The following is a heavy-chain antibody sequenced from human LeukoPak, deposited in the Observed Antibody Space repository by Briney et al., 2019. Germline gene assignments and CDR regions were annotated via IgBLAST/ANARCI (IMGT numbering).Heavy chain of an antibody. CDR2: IIPILGIA. J-gene: IGHJ4*02. D-gene: IGHD6-13*01. V-gene: IGHV1-69*04. CDR1: GGTFSSYA. Sequence: SVKVSCKASGGTFSSYAVSWVRQAPGQGLEWMGRIIPILGIANYAQKFQGRVTITADKSTSTAYMELSSLRSEDTVVYYCARAVGYRSSSSGWFFDYWGQGTLVTVSS. CDR3: ARAVGYRSSSSGWFFDY.